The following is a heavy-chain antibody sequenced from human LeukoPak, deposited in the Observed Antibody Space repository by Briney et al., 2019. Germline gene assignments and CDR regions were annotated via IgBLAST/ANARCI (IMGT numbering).Heavy chain of an antibody. Sequence: SETLSLTCTVSGGSISSSSYCWGWIRQPPGKGLEWIGSIYYSGSTYYNPSLKSRVTISVDTSKNQFSLKLSSVTAADTAVYYCARPSGIAAAGTFDYWGQGTLVTVSS. CDR3: ARPSGIAAAGTFDY. J-gene: IGHJ4*02. CDR2: IYYSGST. D-gene: IGHD6-13*01. V-gene: IGHV4-39*01. CDR1: GGSISSSSYC.